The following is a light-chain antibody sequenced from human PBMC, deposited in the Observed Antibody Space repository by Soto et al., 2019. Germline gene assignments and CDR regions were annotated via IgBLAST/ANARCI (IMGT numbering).Light chain of an antibody. V-gene: IGKV3-20*01. Sequence: EIVLTQSPGTLSLSPGERATLSCRASQSVSSSYLAWYQQKPGQAPRLLIYGASSRATGIPDRFSGSGSGTDFTLTISSLQPEDFATYFCQQSYSIPWTFGQGTEVEI. CDR1: QSVSSSY. CDR3: QQSYSIPWT. CDR2: GAS. J-gene: IGKJ1*01.